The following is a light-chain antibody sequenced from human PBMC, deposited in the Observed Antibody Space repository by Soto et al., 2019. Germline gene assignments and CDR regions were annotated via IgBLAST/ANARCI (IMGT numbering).Light chain of an antibody. CDR3: QQYNSYSWT. V-gene: IGKV1-39*01. CDR1: ESISTY. CDR2: AAS. J-gene: IGKJ1*01. Sequence: DIQMTQSPSSLSASVGDSVTIACRASESISTYLNWYQQKAGKAPKLLLYAASTLQSGVPSRFSGSGSGTEFTLTISSLQPDDFATYYCQQYNSYSWTFGQGTKVDIK.